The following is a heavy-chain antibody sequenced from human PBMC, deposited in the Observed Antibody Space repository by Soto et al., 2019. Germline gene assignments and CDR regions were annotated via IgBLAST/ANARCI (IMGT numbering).Heavy chain of an antibody. D-gene: IGHD2-21*01. CDR1: GFTFDEFA. CDR3: AKIVTRHSLVPVFDQ. CDR2: ISWDSGSI. V-gene: IGHV3-9*01. Sequence: EVHLVESGGGLVQPGRSMRLSCVGSGFTFDEFAIHWVRQAPGKGLEWVSGISWDSGSINYADSVRGRFTISRDNAKKSLYLHMTSLGSEDTAFHYCAKIVTRHSLVPVFDQWGQGALVTVSS. J-gene: IGHJ4*02.